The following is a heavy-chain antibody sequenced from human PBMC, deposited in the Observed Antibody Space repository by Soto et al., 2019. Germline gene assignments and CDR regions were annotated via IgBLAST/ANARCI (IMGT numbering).Heavy chain of an antibody. V-gene: IGHV4-31*03. CDR2: IYYSGST. CDR3: ARGPLGTGRGGGYGMDV. D-gene: IGHD3-9*01. CDR1: GGSISSGGYY. J-gene: IGHJ6*02. Sequence: QVQLQESGPGLVKPSQTLSLTCTVSGGSISSGGYYWSWIRQHPGKGLEWIGYIYYSGSTYYNPSLKSRVTISVDKYKNQFSLKLSSVTAADTAVYYCARGPLGTGRGGGYGMDVWGQGTTVTVSS.